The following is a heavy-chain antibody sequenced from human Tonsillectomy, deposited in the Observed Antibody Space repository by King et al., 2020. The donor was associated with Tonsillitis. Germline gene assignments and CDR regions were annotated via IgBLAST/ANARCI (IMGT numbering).Heavy chain of an antibody. CDR2: IIPMFGKA. V-gene: IGHV1-69*06. Sequence: QLVQSGAEVKKPGSSVKVSCKASGGTFSSYAITWLRQAPGQGLEWMGEIIPMFGKANYGQKFQDRVTITADKSTSTAFMGLSSLRSEDTALYYCASSRRLTTFYFDYWGQGTLVTVSS. CDR3: ASSRRLTTFYFDY. CDR1: GGTFSSYA. J-gene: IGHJ4*02. D-gene: IGHD4-11*01.